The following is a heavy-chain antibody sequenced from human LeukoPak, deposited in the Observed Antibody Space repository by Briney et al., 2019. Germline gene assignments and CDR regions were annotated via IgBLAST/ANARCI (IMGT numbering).Heavy chain of an antibody. CDR2: ISSSGSTI. CDR1: GFTFSSYE. CDR3: AKELTGYYAHGSFDY. D-gene: IGHD3-9*01. V-gene: IGHV3-48*03. Sequence: PGGSLRLSCAASGFTFSSYEMNWVRQAPGKGLEWVSYISSSGSTIYYADSVKGRFTISRDNSKNTLYLQMNSLRAEDTAVYYCAKELTGYYAHGSFDYWGRGTLVTVSS. J-gene: IGHJ4*02.